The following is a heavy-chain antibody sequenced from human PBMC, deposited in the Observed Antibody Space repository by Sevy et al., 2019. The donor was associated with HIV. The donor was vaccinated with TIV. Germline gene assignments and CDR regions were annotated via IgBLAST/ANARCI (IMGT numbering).Heavy chain of an antibody. CDR3: ARDHVQAGDLGEYYYYAMDV. V-gene: IGHV3-23*01. D-gene: IGHD3-16*01. Sequence: GGSLRRSCTASGFTFTTYAMSWVRQAPGKGLEWVSSISSSGGTTYYADSVKGRFTISRDNSQNSLYLKMTSLRTEDKAVYYCARDHVQAGDLGEYYYYAMDVWGQGTSVTVS. J-gene: IGHJ6*02. CDR2: ISSSGGTT. CDR1: GFTFTTYA.